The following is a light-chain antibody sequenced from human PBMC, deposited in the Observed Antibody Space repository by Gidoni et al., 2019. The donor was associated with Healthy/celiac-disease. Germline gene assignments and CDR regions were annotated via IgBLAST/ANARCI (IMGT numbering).Light chain of an antibody. CDR2: LNSDGSH. CDR1: SGHSSYA. V-gene: IGLV4-69*01. J-gene: IGLJ3*02. CDR3: QTWGTGIRV. Sequence: QLVLTQSHSATASLGASVKLTCTLSSGHSSYAIAWHQQQPEKGPRDLMKLNSDGSHSKGDGIPDRFSGSRSGAERYLTISSLQSEDEADYYCQTWGTGIRVFGGGTKLTVL.